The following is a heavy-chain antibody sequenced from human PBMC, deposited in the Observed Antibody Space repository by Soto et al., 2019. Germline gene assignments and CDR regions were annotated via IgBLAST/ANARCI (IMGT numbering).Heavy chain of an antibody. J-gene: IGHJ4*02. D-gene: IGHD1-26*01. Sequence: ASVKVSCKASGFTFTSSAVQWVRQARGQRLEWIGWIVVGSGNTNYAQKFQERVTITRDMSTSTAYMELSSLRSEDTAVYYCAAGFPVGAPFDYWGQGTLVTVSS. CDR1: GFTFTSSA. V-gene: IGHV1-58*01. CDR2: IVVGSGNT. CDR3: AAGFPVGAPFDY.